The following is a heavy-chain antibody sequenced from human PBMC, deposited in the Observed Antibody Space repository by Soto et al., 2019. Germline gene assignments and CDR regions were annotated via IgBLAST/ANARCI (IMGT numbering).Heavy chain of an antibody. J-gene: IGHJ4*03. Sequence: SETLSLTCTVSGGSISSSSYYWGWIRQPPGKGLEWIGSIYYSGSTYYNPSLKSRVTISVDTSKNQFSLKLSSVTAADTAVYYCARDYDSGRYYWGFEYWGQGTTVTVSS. CDR2: IYYSGST. CDR1: GGSISSSSYY. D-gene: IGHD3-22*01. V-gene: IGHV4-39*02. CDR3: ARDYDSGRYYWGFEY.